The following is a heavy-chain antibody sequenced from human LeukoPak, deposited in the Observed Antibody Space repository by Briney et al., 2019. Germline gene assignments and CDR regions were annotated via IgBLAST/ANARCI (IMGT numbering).Heavy chain of an antibody. CDR3: ARGYYIRRGDYYYYYMDV. CDR1: GGSISSYY. Sequence: SETLSLTCTVSGGSISSYYWSWIRQPAGKGLEWIGRIYTSGSTNYNPSLKSRVTMSVDTSKNQFSLKLSSVTAADTAVYYCARGYYIRRGDYYYYYMDVWGKRTTVTISS. J-gene: IGHJ6*03. CDR2: IYTSGST. V-gene: IGHV4-4*07. D-gene: IGHD3-10*01.